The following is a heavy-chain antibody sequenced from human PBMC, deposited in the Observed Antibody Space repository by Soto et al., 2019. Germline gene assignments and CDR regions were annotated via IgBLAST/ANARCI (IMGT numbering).Heavy chain of an antibody. V-gene: IGHV4-34*01. J-gene: IGHJ3*02. Sequence: PSETLSLTCAVYGGSFSGYYWSWIRQPPGKGLEWIGEINHSGSTNYNPSLKSRVTISVDKSKNQFSLKLSSVTAADTAVYYCRRDWGQRNDAFDIWGQGTMVTVSS. CDR2: INHSGST. CDR1: GGSFSGYY. D-gene: IGHD3-16*01. CDR3: RRDWGQRNDAFDI.